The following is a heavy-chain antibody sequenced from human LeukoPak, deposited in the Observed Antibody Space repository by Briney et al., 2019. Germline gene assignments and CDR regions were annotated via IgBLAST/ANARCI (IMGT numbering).Heavy chain of an antibody. CDR1: GGTFSSYA. CDR2: IIPIFGTA. CDR3: AREGVGPAAMRGGYYYYYMDV. Sequence: SVKVSCTASGGTFSSYAISWVRQAPGQGLEWMGGIIPIFGTANYAQTFQGRVTITADESKSTRYMELSSLRSEDTAVYYCAREGVGPAAMRGGYYYYYMDVWGKGTTVTISS. J-gene: IGHJ6*03. D-gene: IGHD2-2*01. V-gene: IGHV1-69*13.